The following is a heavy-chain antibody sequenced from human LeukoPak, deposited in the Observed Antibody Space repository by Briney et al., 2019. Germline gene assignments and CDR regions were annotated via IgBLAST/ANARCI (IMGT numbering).Heavy chain of an antibody. CDR1: GFTFSSYW. CDR2: ISSSGSTI. D-gene: IGHD3-10*02. Sequence: GGSLRLSCAASGFTFSSYWMHWVRKAPGKGLGWVSYISSSGSTIYYADSVKGRFTISRDNAKNSLYLQMNSLRAEDTAVYYCAELGITMIGGVWGKGTTVTISS. CDR3: AELGITMIGGV. J-gene: IGHJ6*04. V-gene: IGHV3-48*04.